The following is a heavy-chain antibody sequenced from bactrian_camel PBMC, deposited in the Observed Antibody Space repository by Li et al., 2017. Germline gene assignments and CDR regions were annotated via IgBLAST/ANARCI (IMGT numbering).Heavy chain of an antibody. CDR3: ALYEAYGGKCSFREDFYDY. CDR2: IDRVAYT. CDR1: NYTYTYSSYC. D-gene: IGHD6*01. J-gene: IGHJ4*01. Sequence: HVQLVESGGGSVQAGGSLRLSCAASNYTYTYSSYCMGWFRQPPGKERDWVATIDRVAYTSYTDSVKGRFTISKDNATNTVNLQMNSLQVEDSGMYYCALYEAYGGKCSFREDFYDYWGPGTQVTVS. V-gene: IGHV3S53*01.